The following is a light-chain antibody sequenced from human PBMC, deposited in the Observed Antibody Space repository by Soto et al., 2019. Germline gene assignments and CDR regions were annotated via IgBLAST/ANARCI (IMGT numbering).Light chain of an antibody. CDR1: PVITNY. CDR3: QKYNSAPLT. Sequence: DIQMTQSPSSLSASVGDRVTITCRASPVITNYLAWYQQKPGKVPKLLIYAASTLQSGVPSRFSGSGSGTDFTLTISSLQPEDVATYYCQKYNSAPLTFGPGTKVDIK. V-gene: IGKV1-27*01. J-gene: IGKJ3*01. CDR2: AAS.